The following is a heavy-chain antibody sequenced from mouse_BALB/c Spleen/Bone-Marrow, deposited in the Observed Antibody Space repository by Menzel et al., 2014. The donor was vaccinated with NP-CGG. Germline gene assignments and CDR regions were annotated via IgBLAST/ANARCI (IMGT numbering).Heavy chain of an antibody. Sequence: EVQRVESGGGLAQPGGSRKLSCTASGFTFSSFGMHWVRQAPEKGLEWVAYISSDSDTIYYADTVKGRFTISRDNPKNTLFLQMTSLRSEDTAMYYCTRDHDYDWYFDVWGAGTTVTVSS. CDR1: GFTFSSFG. CDR2: ISSDSDTI. D-gene: IGHD2-4*01. V-gene: IGHV5-17*02. J-gene: IGHJ1*01. CDR3: TRDHDYDWYFDV.